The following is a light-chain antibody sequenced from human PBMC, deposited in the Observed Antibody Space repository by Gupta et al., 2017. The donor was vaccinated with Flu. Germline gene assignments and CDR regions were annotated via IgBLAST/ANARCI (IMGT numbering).Light chain of an antibody. CDR1: QSINSY. CDR2: AAS. Sequence: DRQMTQSPSSLSVSIGDRVTLSCRASQSINSYLNWYRRRPGKAPELLIYAASTLHSGVPSRFSGNGSGTDFTLTISSLQPEDFATYFCQQTYRYPPTFGQGTKVE. V-gene: IGKV1-39*01. J-gene: IGKJ1*01. CDR3: QQTYRYPPT.